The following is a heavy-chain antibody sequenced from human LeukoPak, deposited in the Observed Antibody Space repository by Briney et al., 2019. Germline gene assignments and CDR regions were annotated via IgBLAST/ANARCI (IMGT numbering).Heavy chain of an antibody. CDR1: GFTVSSNY. Sequence: PGGSLRLSCAASGFTVSSNYMSWVRQAPGKGLEWVSVIYSGGSTYYADSVKGRFTISRDNSKNTLYLQMNSLRAEGTAVYYGAGRLPGIAAAGPIYYYYGMDVWGQGTTVTVSS. V-gene: IGHV3-53*01. D-gene: IGHD6-13*01. CDR2: IYSGGST. CDR3: AGRLPGIAAAGPIYYYYGMDV. J-gene: IGHJ6*02.